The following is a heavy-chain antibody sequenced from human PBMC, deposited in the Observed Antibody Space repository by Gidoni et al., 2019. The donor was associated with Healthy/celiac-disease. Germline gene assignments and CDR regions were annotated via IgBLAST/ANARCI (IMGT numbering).Heavy chain of an antibody. D-gene: IGHD3-22*01. CDR2: ISGSGGST. V-gene: IGHV3-23*01. CDR3: EKALSKITMRVVVDAFDI. Sequence: EVQLLESGGGLVQPGGSLGLSCAASGFTFSSYALRWVRQAPGKGLECVSAISGSGGSTYYADSVKGRFTIYRDNSKNTLYLQKNSLRAEDTAVYYWEKALSKITMRVVVDAFDIWGQGTMVTVSS. CDR1: GFTFSSYA. J-gene: IGHJ3*02.